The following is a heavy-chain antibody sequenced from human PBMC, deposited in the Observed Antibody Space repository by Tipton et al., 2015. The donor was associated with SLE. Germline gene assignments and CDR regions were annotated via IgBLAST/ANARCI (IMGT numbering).Heavy chain of an antibody. J-gene: IGHJ4*02. CDR2: FDDGGRS. V-gene: IGHV4-59*12. CDR1: GVSISDYS. D-gene: IGHD2-2*01. Sequence: TLSLTCSVSGVSISDYSWSWIRQPPGKPLDWIGYFDDGGRSVKYNPSLKSRVTISLDTSKNQFSLQLSSVIAADTAMYYCALEGYCTNTSCYAWGQGTLVTVSS. CDR3: ALEGYCTNTSCYA.